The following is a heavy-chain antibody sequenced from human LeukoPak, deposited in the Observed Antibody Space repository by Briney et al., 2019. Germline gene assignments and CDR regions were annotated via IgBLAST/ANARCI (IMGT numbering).Heavy chain of an antibody. Sequence: PGGSLRLSCAASGFTFSNYAMSWVSQAPGKGLEWVSDISGSGGSTYYADSVKGRFTISRDNSKNTLYLQMNSLRAEDTAVYYCANLPLNYYDSSGYPDAFDIWGQGTMVTVSS. CDR1: GFTFSNYA. CDR3: ANLPLNYYDSSGYPDAFDI. V-gene: IGHV3-23*01. J-gene: IGHJ3*02. D-gene: IGHD3-22*01. CDR2: ISGSGGST.